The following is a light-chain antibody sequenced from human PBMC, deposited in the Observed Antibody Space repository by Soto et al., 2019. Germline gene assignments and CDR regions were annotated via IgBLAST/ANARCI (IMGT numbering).Light chain of an antibody. J-gene: IGLJ1*01. CDR3: SSYTSSNTYV. CDR1: SSDVGGYNY. Sequence: QSALTQPASVSGSPGQSITISCTGNSSDVGGYNYVSWYQQHPGKAPKLMIYDLTNRPSGVSNRFSGSKSGNTASLTISGLQADDEADYYCSSYTSSNTYVFGTGTKLTVL. CDR2: DLT. V-gene: IGLV2-14*03.